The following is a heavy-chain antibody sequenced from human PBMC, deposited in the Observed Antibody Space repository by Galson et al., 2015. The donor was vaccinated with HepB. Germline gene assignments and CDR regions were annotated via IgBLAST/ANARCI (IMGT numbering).Heavy chain of an antibody. V-gene: IGHV1-18*01. J-gene: IGHJ4*02. CDR3: ARLPNFTVTGYFDY. CDR1: GYTFTSYG. Sequence: SVKVSCKASGYTFTSYGISWVRQAPGQGLEWMGWISAYNGNTNYAQKLQGRVTMTTDTSTSTAYMELRSLRSDDTAVYYCARLPNFTVTGYFDYWGQGTLVTVSS. CDR2: ISAYNGNT. D-gene: IGHD4-17*01.